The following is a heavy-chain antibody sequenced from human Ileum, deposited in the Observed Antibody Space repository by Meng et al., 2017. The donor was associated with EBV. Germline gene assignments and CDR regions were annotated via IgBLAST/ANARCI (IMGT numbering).Heavy chain of an antibody. J-gene: IGHJ5*02. D-gene: IGHD1-26*01. Sequence: QVQLVQSGAEVKKPGASVKVCCKASGYTFTSYYINWVRQAPGQGLEWMGWISGYNGNTNYAQKFQGRVTMTTDTSTTTAYMELRSLRSDDTAVYYCARDIIGWEGWFDTSGQGTLGTVSS. CDR2: ISGYNGNT. CDR3: ARDIIGWEGWFDT. V-gene: IGHV1-18*04. CDR1: GYTFTSYY.